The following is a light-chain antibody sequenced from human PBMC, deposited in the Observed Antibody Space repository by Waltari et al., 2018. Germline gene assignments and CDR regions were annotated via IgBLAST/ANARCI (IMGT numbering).Light chain of an antibody. CDR1: SSDVGGHNY. V-gene: IGLV2-14*01. Sequence: QSALTQPASVSGSPGQSLTISCPGTSSDVGGHNYISCYQQHPGKVPRLVIFEVNKRPSGVSNRFSGSKSGNTASLTISGFQAEDEADYYCLSYTSASTSYVFGTGTKVNVL. CDR3: LSYTSASTSYV. CDR2: EVN. J-gene: IGLJ1*01.